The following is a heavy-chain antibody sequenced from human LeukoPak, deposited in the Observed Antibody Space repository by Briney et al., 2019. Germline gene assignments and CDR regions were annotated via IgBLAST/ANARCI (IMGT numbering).Heavy chain of an antibody. Sequence: PSGTLSLTCAVSGDSISSSNWWGWVRQPPGKGLEWIGEIFHSGSTNYNPSLKSRVTISVDKSKNQFSLKLSSVTAADTAVYYCARWAVRGGFFLAAFDIWGQGTVVSVSS. CDR1: GDSISSSNW. CDR2: IFHSGST. D-gene: IGHD3-10*01. J-gene: IGHJ3*02. V-gene: IGHV4-4*02. CDR3: ARWAVRGGFFLAAFDI.